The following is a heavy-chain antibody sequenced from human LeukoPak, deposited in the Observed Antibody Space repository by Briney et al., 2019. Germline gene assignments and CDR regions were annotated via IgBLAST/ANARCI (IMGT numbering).Heavy chain of an antibody. CDR3: ARAFGLGGWFDP. CDR2: IYIGGSI. J-gene: IGHJ5*02. CDR1: GFTVSSNY. Sequence: GGSLRLSCVASGFTVSSNYMSWVRQAPGKGLEWVSVIYIGGSIYYADSVRGRFTISRDNSKNTLYLQMNSLRAEDTAVYYCARAFGLGGWFDPWGQGTLVTVSS. V-gene: IGHV3-53*01. D-gene: IGHD3-10*01.